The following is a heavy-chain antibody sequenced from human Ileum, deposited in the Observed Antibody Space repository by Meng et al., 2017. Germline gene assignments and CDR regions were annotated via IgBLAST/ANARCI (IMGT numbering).Heavy chain of an antibody. CDR3: ARDPGDNWYFDL. D-gene: IGHD7-27*01. J-gene: IGHJ2*01. CDR1: GYTFTGYY. Sequence: ASVTVSCKASGYTFTGYYMHWVRQAPGQGLEWMGWINPNSGGTNYAQKFQGRVTMTRDTSISTAYMELSRLRSDDTAVYYCARDPGDNWYFDLWGQGTLVTVSS. V-gene: IGHV1-2*02. CDR2: INPNSGGT.